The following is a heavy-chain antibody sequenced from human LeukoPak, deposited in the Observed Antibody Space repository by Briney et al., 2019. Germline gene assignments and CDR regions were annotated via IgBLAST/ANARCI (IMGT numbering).Heavy chain of an antibody. D-gene: IGHD4-11*01. J-gene: IGHJ4*02. Sequence: PGGSLRLSCAAPGFTFSSYSMNWVRQAPGKGLVWVSSISSSSSYIYYADSVKGRFTISRDNAKNSLYLQMNSLRAEDTAVYYCAREGGYSNYVYFDYWGQGTLVTVSS. CDR1: GFTFSSYS. CDR3: AREGGYSNYVYFDY. CDR2: ISSSSSYI. V-gene: IGHV3-21*01.